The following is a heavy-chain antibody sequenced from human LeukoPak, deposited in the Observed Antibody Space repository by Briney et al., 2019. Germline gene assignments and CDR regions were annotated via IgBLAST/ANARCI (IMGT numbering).Heavy chain of an antibody. D-gene: IGHD2-15*01. CDR1: GYTFTGYY. J-gene: IGHJ4*02. Sequence: ASVKVSCKASGYTFTGYYMHWVRQAPGQGLEWMGWINPNTGGTNYAQKFQGRVTMTEDTSTDTAYMELSSLRYEDTAVYYCATDLLLGVVAAIPRTGYWGQGTLVTVSS. CDR3: ATDLLLGVVAAIPRTGY. V-gene: IGHV1-2*02. CDR2: INPNTGGT.